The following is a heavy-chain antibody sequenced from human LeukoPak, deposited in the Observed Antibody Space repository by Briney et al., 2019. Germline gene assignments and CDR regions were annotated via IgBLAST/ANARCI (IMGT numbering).Heavy chain of an antibody. CDR1: GFTFRNYG. D-gene: IGHD2-2*01. CDR2: IRHDGSEK. J-gene: IGHJ4*02. CDR3: SKDYRYCSGTSCYHPWYFDY. Sequence: GGSLRLSFAASGFTFRNYGMHWVRQAPGKGLEWVTIIRHDGSEKLYADSVKGRFTISRDNSKNTLYLQMNSLRAEDTAVYYCSKDYRYCSGTSCYHPWYFDYWGQGTLVTVSS. V-gene: IGHV3-30*02.